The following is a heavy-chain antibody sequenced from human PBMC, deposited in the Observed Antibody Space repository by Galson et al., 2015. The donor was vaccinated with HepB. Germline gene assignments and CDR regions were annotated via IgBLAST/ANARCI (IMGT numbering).Heavy chain of an antibody. V-gene: IGHV1-3*01. Sequence: SVKVSCKASGYTVTSYAMHWVRQAPGQRLEWMGWINAGNGNTKYTQKFQGRVTITRDTSASTVYMELSSLRSEDTAVYYCARDRAHCSGGHCYYYYYGMDVWGQGTTVTVSS. CDR2: INAGNGNT. CDR1: GYTVTSYA. CDR3: ARDRAHCSGGHCYYYYYGMDV. J-gene: IGHJ6*02. D-gene: IGHD2-15*01.